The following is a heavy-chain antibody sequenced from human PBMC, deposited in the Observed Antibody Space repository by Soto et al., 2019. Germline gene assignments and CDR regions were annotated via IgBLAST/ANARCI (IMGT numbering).Heavy chain of an antibody. CDR3: ARLPSP. CDR2: IYYAGST. J-gene: IGHJ5*02. V-gene: IGHV4-59*12. Sequence: PSETLSLTCTVSGGSISSYYWSWIRQPPGRGLEWIGFIYYAGSTKYNPSLNSRVTISVDTSKNQFSLTVTSVTAADTAVYYCARLPSPWGQGTLVPVSS. CDR1: GGSISSYY.